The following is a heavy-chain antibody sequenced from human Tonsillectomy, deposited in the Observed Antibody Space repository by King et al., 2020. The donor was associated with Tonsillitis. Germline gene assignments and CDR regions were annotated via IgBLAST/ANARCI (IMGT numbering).Heavy chain of an antibody. D-gene: IGHD7-27*01. V-gene: IGHV3-30*04. CDR1: GFTFSSYA. CDR3: ATSKVTGQYYYYYGMDV. Sequence: VQLVESGGGVVQPGRSLRLSCAASGFTFSSYAMHWVRQAPGKGLEWVAVISYDGSNKYYADSVKGRFTISRDNSKSTLYLQMNSLRAEDTAVYYCATSKVTGQYYYYYGMDVWGQGTTVTVSS. CDR2: ISYDGSNK. J-gene: IGHJ6*02.